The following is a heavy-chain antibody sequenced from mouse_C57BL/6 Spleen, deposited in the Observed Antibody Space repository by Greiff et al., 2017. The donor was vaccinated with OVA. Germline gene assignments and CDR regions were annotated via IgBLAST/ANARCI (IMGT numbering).Heavy chain of an antibody. V-gene: IGHV5-6*01. D-gene: IGHD4-1*01. CDR2: ISSGGSYT. CDR3: ARQRDWDGWFAY. J-gene: IGHJ3*01. Sequence: VQLKESGGDLVKPGGSLKLSCAASGFTFSSYGMSWVRQTPDKRLEWVATISSGGSYTYYPDSVKGRFTISRDNAKNTLYLQMSSLKSEDTAMYYCARQRDWDGWFAYWGQGTLVTVSA. CDR1: GFTFSSYG.